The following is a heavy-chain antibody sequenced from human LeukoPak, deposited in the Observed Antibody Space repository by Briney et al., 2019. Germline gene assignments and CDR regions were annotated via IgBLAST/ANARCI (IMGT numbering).Heavy chain of an antibody. J-gene: IGHJ4*02. CDR3: ARGRGYSYGLFDY. CDR1: GGSFSGYY. V-gene: IGHV4-34*01. CDR2: INHSGST. D-gene: IGHD5-18*01. Sequence: SETLSLTCAVYGGSFSGYYWSWIRQPPGKGLEWIGEINHSGSTNYNPSLKSRVTISVDTSKNQFSLKRSSVTAADTAVYYCARGRGYSYGLFDYWGQGTLVTVSS.